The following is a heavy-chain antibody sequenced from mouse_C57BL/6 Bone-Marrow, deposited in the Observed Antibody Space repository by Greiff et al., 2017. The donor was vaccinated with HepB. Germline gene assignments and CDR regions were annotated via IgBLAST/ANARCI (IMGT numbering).Heavy chain of an antibody. CDR2: IDPENGDT. J-gene: IGHJ4*01. V-gene: IGHV14-4*01. CDR3: TTGVCYAMDY. Sequence: EVQLQQSGAELVRPGASVKLSCTASGFNIKDDYMHWVKQRPEQGLEWIGWIDPENGDTEYASKFQGKATITADTSSNTAYLQLSSLTSEDTAVYYCTTGVCYAMDYWGQGTSVTVSS. CDR1: GFNIKDDY.